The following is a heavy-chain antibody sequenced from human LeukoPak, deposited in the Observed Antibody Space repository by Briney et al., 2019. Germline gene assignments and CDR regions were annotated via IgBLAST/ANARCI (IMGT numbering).Heavy chain of an antibody. CDR3: ARGRGRMNWFDP. V-gene: IGHV4-34*01. CDR1: GGSFSGYY. Sequence: SETLSLTCAVYGGSFSGYYWSWIRQPPGKGLEWIGEINHSGSTNYNPSLKSRVTISVDTSKNQFSLKLSSVTAADTAVYYCARGRGRMNWFDPWGQGTLVTVSS. J-gene: IGHJ5*02. D-gene: IGHD3-16*01. CDR2: INHSGST.